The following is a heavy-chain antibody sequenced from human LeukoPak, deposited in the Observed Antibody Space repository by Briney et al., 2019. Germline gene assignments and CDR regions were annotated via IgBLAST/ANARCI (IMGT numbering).Heavy chain of an antibody. V-gene: IGHV4-39*01. J-gene: IGHJ4*02. Sequence: SETLSLTCTVSGDSISSGSYYWGWIRQAPGKGLEWIGTIYYSGANFYNPSLKSRVTMSVDGPTNQFSLRMMSVTAAGSGVYYCARHGPADYSNYVDHWGQGTLVSVSS. CDR1: GDSISSGSYY. D-gene: IGHD4-11*01. CDR2: IYYSGAN. CDR3: ARHGPADYSNYVDH.